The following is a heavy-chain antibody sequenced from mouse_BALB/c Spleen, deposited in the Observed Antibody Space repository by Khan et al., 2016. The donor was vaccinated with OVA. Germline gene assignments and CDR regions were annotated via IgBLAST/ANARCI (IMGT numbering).Heavy chain of an antibody. D-gene: IGHD2-10*01. CDR3: ARQPYYHYNGMDY. CDR2: IWSDGST. V-gene: IGHV2-6-1*01. Sequence: QVQLKESGPGLVAPSQSLSITCTISGFSLTNYGIHWVRQPPGKGLEWLVAIWSDGSTTYNSALKSRLTISKDNSKSQVFLKLNSLQTDDTAMYFCARQPYYHYNGMDYWGQGTSVTVSS. CDR1: GFSLTNYG. J-gene: IGHJ4*01.